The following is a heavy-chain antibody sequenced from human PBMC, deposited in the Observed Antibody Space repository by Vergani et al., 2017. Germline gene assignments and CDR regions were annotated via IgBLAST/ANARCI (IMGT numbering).Heavy chain of an antibody. CDR3: ASQWNYYDSGSYHFYL. CDR2: IYYSGST. J-gene: IGHJ4*02. V-gene: IGHV4-31*01. CDR1: GDSISNGGYY. Sequence: QVQLLESGPGLVKPSQTLSLICTVSGDSISNGGYYWSWIRQHPGKGLEWIGYIYYSGSTYYNPSLKSLVTISVDTSKNQFYLKLSSVTAADTAVYYCASQWNYYDSGSYHFYLWGQGTLVTVSS. D-gene: IGHD3-10*01.